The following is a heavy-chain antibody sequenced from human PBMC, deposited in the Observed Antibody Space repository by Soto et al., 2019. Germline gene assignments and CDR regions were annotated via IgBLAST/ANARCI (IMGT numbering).Heavy chain of an antibody. CDR3: ARDTFGGAYDFWH. D-gene: IGHD3-3*01. CDR2: ISSAGST. CDR1: GFTVSNFY. Sequence: EVQLVESGGGLVQPGGSLRLSCAASGFTVSNFYMTWVRQAPGRGLEWVSVISSAGSTYYADSVKGRFTISRDNSKNTLYLEMNSLRAGDTAVYYCARDTFGGAYDFWHGGQGTGVTVSS. V-gene: IGHV3-66*01. J-gene: IGHJ4*02.